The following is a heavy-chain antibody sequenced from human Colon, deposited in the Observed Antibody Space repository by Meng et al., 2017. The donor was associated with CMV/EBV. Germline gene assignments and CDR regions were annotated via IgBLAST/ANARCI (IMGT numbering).Heavy chain of an antibody. CDR3: AKGEAGPFWTGSNYFES. D-gene: IGHD3/OR15-3a*01. Sequence: ASVKVSCKASGYTFTSYDINWVRQATGQGLEWMGWMNPNSGNTGYAQKFQGRVTITRNTSISTAYMELSSLRSEDTAVYYCAKGEAGPFWTGSNYFESWGQGTLVTVSS. J-gene: IGHJ4*02. CDR2: MNPNSGNT. CDR1: GYTFTSYD. V-gene: IGHV1-8*03.